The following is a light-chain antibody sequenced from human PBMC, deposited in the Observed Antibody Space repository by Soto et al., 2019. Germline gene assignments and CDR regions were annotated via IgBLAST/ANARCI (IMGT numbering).Light chain of an antibody. V-gene: IGLV2-14*01. Sequence: QSVLTQPASVSGSPGQSITISCTGTSSDVGGYNYVSWYQQHPGKAPKLMIYDVSNRPSGVSNRFSGSKSGNTASLTISGLQAEDEADYYCSSYTSSRTVVFGGGAK. CDR2: DVS. J-gene: IGLJ2*01. CDR1: SSDVGGYNY. CDR3: SSYTSSRTVV.